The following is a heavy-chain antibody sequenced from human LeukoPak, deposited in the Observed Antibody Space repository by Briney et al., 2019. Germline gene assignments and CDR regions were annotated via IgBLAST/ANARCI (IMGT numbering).Heavy chain of an antibody. Sequence: GGSLRLSCAASGFTFSSYWMSWVRQAPGKGLEWVANIKQDGSEKYYVDSVKGRFTISRDNAKNSLYLQMNSLRAEDTAVYYCARDGGYSYGFDAFDIWGQGTMVTVSS. CDR2: IKQDGSEK. V-gene: IGHV3-7*01. CDR1: GFTFSSYW. CDR3: ARDGGYSYGFDAFDI. D-gene: IGHD5-18*01. J-gene: IGHJ3*02.